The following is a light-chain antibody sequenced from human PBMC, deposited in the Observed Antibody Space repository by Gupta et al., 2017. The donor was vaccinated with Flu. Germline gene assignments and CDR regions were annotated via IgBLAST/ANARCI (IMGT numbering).Light chain of an antibody. CDR3: AAWEDSLNGPV. J-gene: IGLJ2*01. Sequence: QSVLTQPPSVSGTPGQRVTLSCSGSSSNIGGNSVHWYRQLPGTAPKLLIYSNDERPSGVPDRFSGSKSGASASLAISGLQSEDEADYYCAAWEDSLNGPVFGGGTKLTVL. CDR2: SND. V-gene: IGLV1-44*01. CDR1: SSNIGGNS.